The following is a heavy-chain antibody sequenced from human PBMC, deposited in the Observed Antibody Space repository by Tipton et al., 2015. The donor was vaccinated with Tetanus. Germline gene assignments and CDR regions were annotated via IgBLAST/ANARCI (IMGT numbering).Heavy chain of an antibody. Sequence: SLRLSCAASGFIFSSYGIHWVRQAPGKGLEWVAGSWYDGTDKYYADSVKGRFTISRDNSKKTLYLQMHSIRAGDAAVYYCAREADCSGGNCFSGGFDNWGQGTQVTVSS. J-gene: IGHJ4*02. CDR1: GFIFSSYG. D-gene: IGHD2-15*01. CDR2: SWYDGTDK. CDR3: AREADCSGGNCFSGGFDN. V-gene: IGHV3-33*01.